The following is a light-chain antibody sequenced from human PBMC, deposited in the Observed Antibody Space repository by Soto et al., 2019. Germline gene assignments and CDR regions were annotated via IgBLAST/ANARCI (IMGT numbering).Light chain of an antibody. CDR1: KLGDKY. CDR3: QAWDSSTYV. Sequence: SYDLTQPPSVSVSPGQTASITCSGDKLGDKYACWYQQKPGQSPVLVIYQDSKRPSGIPERFSGSNSGNTATLTISGTQAMDEADYSCQAWDSSTYVFGTGTKLTVL. CDR2: QDS. V-gene: IGLV3-1*01. J-gene: IGLJ1*01.